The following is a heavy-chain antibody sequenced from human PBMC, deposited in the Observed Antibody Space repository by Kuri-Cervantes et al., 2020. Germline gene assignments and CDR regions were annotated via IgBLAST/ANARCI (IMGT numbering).Heavy chain of an antibody. CDR1: GFTFSNSD. J-gene: IGHJ4*02. CDR3: ARDSDYYDSSGSPSFDY. V-gene: IGHV3-19*01. D-gene: IGHD3-22*01. CDR2: VSWNGSRT. Sequence: GGSLRLSCAASGFTFSNSDMNWVRQAPGKGLEWVSGVSWNGSRTHYADSVKDRFIISRDNSRNFLYQQMNSLRPEDMAVYYCARDSDYYDSSGSPSFDYWGQGTLVTVSS.